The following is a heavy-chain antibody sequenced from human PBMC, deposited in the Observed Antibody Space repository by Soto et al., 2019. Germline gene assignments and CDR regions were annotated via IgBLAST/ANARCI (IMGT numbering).Heavy chain of an antibody. CDR3: AKDLGHYDILTGYPTFGY. CDR1: VFTFSSYA. CDR2: VSRSGGNA. Sequence: PGGSLRLSCAASVFTFSSYAMSLVRQAPGEGLECVSAVSRSGGNAYYADSVKGRFTISRDNSKNTLYLQMNSLRAGETAVYYCAKDLGHYDILTGYPTFGYWGKGKLVTVSS. D-gene: IGHD3-9*01. J-gene: IGHJ4*02. V-gene: IGHV3-23*01.